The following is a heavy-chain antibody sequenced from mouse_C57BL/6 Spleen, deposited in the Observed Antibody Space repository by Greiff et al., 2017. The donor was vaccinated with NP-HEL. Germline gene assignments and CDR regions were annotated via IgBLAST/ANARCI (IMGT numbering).Heavy chain of an antibody. D-gene: IGHD2-4*01. CDR2: IDPSDSET. V-gene: IGHV1-52*01. CDR1: GYTFTSYW. J-gene: IGHJ3*01. Sequence: QVQLQQPGAELVRPGSSVKLSCKASGYTFTSYWMHWVKQRPIQGLEWIGNIDPSDSETHYNQKFKDKATLTVDKSSSTAYMQLSSLTAADSAVYEGARGGDYGFAYWGQGTLVTVSA. CDR3: ARGGDYGFAY.